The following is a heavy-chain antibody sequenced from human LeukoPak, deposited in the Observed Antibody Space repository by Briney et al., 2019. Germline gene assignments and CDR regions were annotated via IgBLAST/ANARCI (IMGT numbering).Heavy chain of an antibody. Sequence: GGSLRPSCAASGFTFSNYAVHWVRQAPGKGLEWVALISDDGSNKYYTDSVKGRFTISRDNSKNTSYLQMDSLRPEDTAVYYCATRKSGAFDFWGQGTMVIVS. CDR3: ATRKSGAFDF. CDR1: GFTFSNYA. J-gene: IGHJ3*01. V-gene: IGHV3-30-3*01. CDR2: ISDDGSNK.